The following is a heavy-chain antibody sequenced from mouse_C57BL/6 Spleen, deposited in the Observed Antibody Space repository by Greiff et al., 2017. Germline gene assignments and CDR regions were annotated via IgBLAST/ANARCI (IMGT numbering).Heavy chain of an antibody. Sequence: VQLQQSGAELVRPGASVKLSCTASGFNIKDDYMHWVKQRPEQGLEWIGWIDPENGDTEYASKFQGKATITADSSSNTAYLQLSSLTSEDTAVYYCTTEYGNLCAYWGQGTLVTVSA. CDR3: TTEYGNLCAY. J-gene: IGHJ3*01. D-gene: IGHD2-10*02. CDR1: GFNIKDDY. V-gene: IGHV14-4*01. CDR2: IDPENGDT.